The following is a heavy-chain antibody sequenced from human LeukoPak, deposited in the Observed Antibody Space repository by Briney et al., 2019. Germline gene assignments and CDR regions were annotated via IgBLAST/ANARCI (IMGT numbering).Heavy chain of an antibody. CDR3: AKGLIGGYDFMDYYYGMDV. V-gene: IGHV3-30*18. D-gene: IGHD5-12*01. CDR2: ISYDGSNK. J-gene: IGHJ6*02. CDR1: GFIFGGFA. Sequence: GGSLRLSCEASGFIFGGFAMNWVRQAPGKGLEWVAVISYDGSNKYYADSVKGRFTISRDNSKNTLYLQMNSLRAEDTAVYYCAKGLIGGYDFMDYYYGMDVWGQGTTVTVSS.